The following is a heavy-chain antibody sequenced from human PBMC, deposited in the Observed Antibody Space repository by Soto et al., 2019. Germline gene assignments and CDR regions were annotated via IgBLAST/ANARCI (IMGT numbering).Heavy chain of an antibody. CDR2: ITDGGGDT. Sequence: GGSLRLSCAASGFTFNNYAMSWFRQAPGRGLEWVSTITDGGGDTYHADSVKGRFTISRDNSKSTLYMQVNSLTAEDTAVYYCTKGSASSRPYYFDYWGQGTLVTVSS. J-gene: IGHJ4*02. CDR1: GFTFNNYA. D-gene: IGHD2-2*01. CDR3: TKGSASSRPYYFDY. V-gene: IGHV3-23*01.